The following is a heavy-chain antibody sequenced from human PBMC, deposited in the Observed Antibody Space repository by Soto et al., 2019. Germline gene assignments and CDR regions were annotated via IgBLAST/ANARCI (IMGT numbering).Heavy chain of an antibody. CDR2: ISAYNGAK. V-gene: IGHV1-18*04. CDR3: ARTGGGMAAPAIEY. J-gene: IGHJ4*01. D-gene: IGHD6-6*01. Sequence: ASVKASCKASGYMFTTYGISWVRQAPGQGLEWVAWISAYNGAKKYAKKFQDRVNMTTATSTSTIYLELRNLKSDDTATYYCARTGGGMAAPAIEYWG. CDR1: GYMFTTYG.